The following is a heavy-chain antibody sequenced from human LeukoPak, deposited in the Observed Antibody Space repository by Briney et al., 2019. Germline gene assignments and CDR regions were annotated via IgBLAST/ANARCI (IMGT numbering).Heavy chain of an antibody. V-gene: IGHV3-21*01. CDR2: ISSSSSYI. CDR3: ARVEMATIGLLDY. D-gene: IGHD5-24*01. CDR1: GFTFSSYS. Sequence: GGSLRLSCAASGFTFSSYSMNWVRQAPGKGLEWVSSISSSSSYIYYADSVKGRFTISRDNAKNSLYLQMNSLRAEDTAVYYCARVEMATIGLLDYWGQGTLVTVSS. J-gene: IGHJ4*02.